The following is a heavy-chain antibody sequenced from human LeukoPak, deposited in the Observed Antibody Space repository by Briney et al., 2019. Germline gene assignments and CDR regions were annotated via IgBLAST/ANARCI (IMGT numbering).Heavy chain of an antibody. D-gene: IGHD6-19*01. CDR3: ARGASVVAGSDDAFDI. CDR1: GFTSSSYT. Sequence: AGGSLRLSCAASGFTSSSYTMNWVRQAPGKGLEWVAYISSSDTPIYYADSVKGRFTISRDNAKNSLYLQMNSLRVDDTAVYYCARGASVVAGSDDAFDIWGQGTMVTVSS. J-gene: IGHJ3*02. V-gene: IGHV3-48*04. CDR2: ISSSDTPI.